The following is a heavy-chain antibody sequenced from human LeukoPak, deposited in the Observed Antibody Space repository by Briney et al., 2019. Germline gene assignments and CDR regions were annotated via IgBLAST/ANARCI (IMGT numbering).Heavy chain of an antibody. J-gene: IGHJ6*03. D-gene: IGHD3-22*01. V-gene: IGHV4-59*07. CDR1: GGSIRNYY. CDR2: IYYSGST. Sequence: PSDTLSLTCTVSGGSIRNYYWSWIRQPPGEGLEWIGYIYYSGSTNYNPSLKRRVTISVDTSKNQFSLKLSSVTAADTAVYYCARAADSSGLNYYYYYYMDVWGKGTTVTVSS. CDR3: ARAADSSGLNYYYYYYMDV.